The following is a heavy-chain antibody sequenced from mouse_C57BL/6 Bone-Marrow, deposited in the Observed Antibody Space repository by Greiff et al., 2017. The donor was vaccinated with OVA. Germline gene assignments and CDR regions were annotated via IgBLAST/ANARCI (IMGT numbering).Heavy chain of an antibody. V-gene: IGHV5-12*01. CDR1: GFTFSDYY. CDR3: ASRWYFDV. J-gene: IGHJ1*03. CDR2: ISNGGGST. Sequence: EVQVVESGGGLVQPGGSLKLSCAASGFTFSDYYMYWVRQTPEKRLEWVAYISNGGGSTYYPDTVKGRFTISRDNAKNTLYLQMSRLKAEDTAMYYCASRWYFDVWGTGTTVTVSS.